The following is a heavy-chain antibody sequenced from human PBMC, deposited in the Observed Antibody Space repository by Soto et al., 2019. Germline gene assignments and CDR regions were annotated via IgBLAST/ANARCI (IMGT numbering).Heavy chain of an antibody. J-gene: IGHJ4*02. D-gene: IGHD6-13*01. CDR1: GFTFSSYA. CDR2: ISGSGGST. CDR3: AKNPAYSSSWYGSFDY. V-gene: IGHV3-23*01. Sequence: GGSLRLSCAASGFTFSSYAMSWVRQAPGKGLEWVSAISGSGGSTYYADSVKGRFTISRDNSKNTLYLQMNSLRAEDTAVYYCAKNPAYSSSWYGSFDYWGQGTLVTDSS.